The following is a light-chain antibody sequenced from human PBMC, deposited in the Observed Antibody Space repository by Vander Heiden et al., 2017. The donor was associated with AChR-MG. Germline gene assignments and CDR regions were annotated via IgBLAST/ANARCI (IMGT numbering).Light chain of an antibody. CDR3: QQYKSYSPRT. V-gene: IGKV1-5*03. CDR1: QSISSW. Sequence: DIQMTQSPSTLSASVGDRVTITCRASQSISSWLAWYQQKPGKAPKLLIYKASSLESGVPSRFSGSGSGTEFTLTISSRQPDDFATYYGQQYKSYSPRTFGQGTKVEIK. J-gene: IGKJ1*01. CDR2: KAS.